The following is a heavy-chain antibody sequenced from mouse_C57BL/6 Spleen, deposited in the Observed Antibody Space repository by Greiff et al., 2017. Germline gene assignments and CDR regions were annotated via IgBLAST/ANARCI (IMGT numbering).Heavy chain of an antibody. Sequence: VQLQQSGAELVKPGASVKISCKASGYAFSSYWMNWVKQRPGKGLEWIGQIYPGDGDTNYNGKFKGKATLTADKSSSTAYMQLSSLTSEDSAVYFCAREWVTGTYYFDYWGQGTTLTVSS. CDR1: GYAFSSYW. CDR2: IYPGDGDT. CDR3: AREWVTGTYYFDY. J-gene: IGHJ2*01. V-gene: IGHV1-80*01. D-gene: IGHD4-1*01.